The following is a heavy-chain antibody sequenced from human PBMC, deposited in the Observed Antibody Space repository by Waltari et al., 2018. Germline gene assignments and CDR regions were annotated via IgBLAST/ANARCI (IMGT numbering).Heavy chain of an antibody. CDR3: ARARIVGATFDY. CDR2: INPNSGGT. J-gene: IGHJ4*02. Sequence: QVQPVQSGAEVMKPRASVQVSCKASGYTFTGSYMTWVRQAPGQGLEWMERINPNSGGTNYAQKFQGRVTMTRDTSISTAYMELSRLRSDDTAVYYCARARIVGATFDYWGQGTLVTVSS. V-gene: IGHV1-2*06. CDR1: GYTFTGSY. D-gene: IGHD1-26*01.